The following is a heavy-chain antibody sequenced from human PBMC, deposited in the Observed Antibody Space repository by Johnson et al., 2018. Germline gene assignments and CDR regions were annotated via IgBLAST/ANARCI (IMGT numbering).Heavy chain of an antibody. J-gene: IGHJ4*02. V-gene: IGHV3-9*01. CDR1: GFSFSSYG. Sequence: VQLVQSGGGVVQXGRSXRLXCAASGFSFSSYGMHWVRQAPGKGLEWVSGISWNSGSIGYGDSVKGRFTISRDNAKNSRYLQMNSLRAEDTALYYCAKDMRSSGWSLFDYWGQGTLVTVSS. CDR3: AKDMRSSGWSLFDY. CDR2: ISWNSGSI. D-gene: IGHD6-19*01.